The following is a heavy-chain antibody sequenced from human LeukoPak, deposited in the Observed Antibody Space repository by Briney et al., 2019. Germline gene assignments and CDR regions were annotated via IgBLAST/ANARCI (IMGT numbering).Heavy chain of an antibody. CDR2: IYTSGST. D-gene: IGHD1-26*01. V-gene: IGHV4-61*02. J-gene: IGHJ5*02. CDR3: ARETRSYRGAGWFDP. CDR1: GGSISSGSYY. Sequence: PSQTLSLTCTVSGGSISSGSYYWSWIRQPAGKGLEWIGRIYTSGSTNYNPSLKSRVTISVDTSKNQFSLKLSSVTAADTAVYYCARETRSYRGAGWFDPWGQGTLVTVSS.